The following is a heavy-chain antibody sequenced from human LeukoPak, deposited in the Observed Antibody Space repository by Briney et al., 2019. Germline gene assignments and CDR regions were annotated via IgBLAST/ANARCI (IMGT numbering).Heavy chain of an antibody. J-gene: IGHJ5*02. CDR1: GGSISNYY. CDR3: ARGGILTGTNWFDP. V-gene: IGHV4-59*01. D-gene: IGHD1-7*01. Sequence: SETLSLTCTVTGGSISNYYWSWIRQPPGKGLEWIGHIRYSGSTNYNPSLKSRVTISVDTSKNQFSLKLSSVTAAGTAVYYCARGGILTGTNWFDPWGQGTLVTVSS. CDR2: IRYSGST.